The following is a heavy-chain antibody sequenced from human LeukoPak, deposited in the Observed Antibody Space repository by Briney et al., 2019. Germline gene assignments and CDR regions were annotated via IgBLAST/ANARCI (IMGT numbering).Heavy chain of an antibody. V-gene: IGHV3-66*01. J-gene: IGHJ4*02. D-gene: IGHD1-26*01. CDR3: AREDAGGTYSFDY. Sequence: PGGSLRLSCAVSGFTVSSNFMSWVRQAPGKGPEWVSVIYTSGITYHADSVRGRFTISRDNSKNTLYLQMDSPTAEDTAVYYCAREDAGGTYSFDYWGQGTLVTVSS. CDR2: IYTSGIT. CDR1: GFTVSSNF.